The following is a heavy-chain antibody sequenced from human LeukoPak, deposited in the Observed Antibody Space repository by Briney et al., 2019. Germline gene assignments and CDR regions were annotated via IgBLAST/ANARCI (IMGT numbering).Heavy chain of an antibody. Sequence: PGGSLRLSCAAAGFTVSSDWIGWVRQAPGKGLEWGTNIKQDGSETYYVDSVKGRFTTSRDNANNSLYLQMNSLTAEDTAVYYCARGDYGDAQSVDWGQGNRATVSS. D-gene: IGHD4-17*01. CDR1: GFTVSSDW. J-gene: IGHJ4*02. CDR3: ARGDYGDAQSVD. CDR2: IKQDGSET. V-gene: IGHV3-7*01.